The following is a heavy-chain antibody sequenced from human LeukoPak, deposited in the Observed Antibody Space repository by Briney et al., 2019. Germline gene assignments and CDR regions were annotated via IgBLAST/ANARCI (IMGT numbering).Heavy chain of an antibody. Sequence: SETLSLTCAVYGGSFSGYYWSWIRQPPGKGLEWIGEINHSGSTNYNPSLKSRVTISVDTSKNQFSLKLSSVTAADTAVYYCARDSTVTRVDYWGQGTLVTVSS. CDR3: ARDSTVTRVDY. V-gene: IGHV4-34*01. CDR2: INHSGST. CDR1: GGSFSGYY. D-gene: IGHD4-17*01. J-gene: IGHJ4*02.